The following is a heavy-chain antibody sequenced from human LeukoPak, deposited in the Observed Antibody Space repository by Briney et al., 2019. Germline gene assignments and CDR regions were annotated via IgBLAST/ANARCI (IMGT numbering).Heavy chain of an antibody. CDR3: AKDRMTVFES. V-gene: IGHV3-74*01. D-gene: IGHD2-21*02. Sequence: GGSLRLSCAASGFTFSNYWMHWVRQAPGKGLVWVSRINSDGINTSYADSVKGRFTISRDDSKNTMFLQMTNLRPDDTAVYFCAKDRMTVFESWGQGTLVTVSS. CDR1: GFTFSNYW. J-gene: IGHJ4*02. CDR2: INSDGINT.